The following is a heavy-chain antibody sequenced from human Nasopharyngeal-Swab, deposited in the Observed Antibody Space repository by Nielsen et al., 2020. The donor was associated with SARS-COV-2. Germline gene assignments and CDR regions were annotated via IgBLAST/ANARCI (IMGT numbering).Heavy chain of an antibody. CDR1: GFTFSSYW. CDR2: IKQDGSEK. CDR3: ARSDYSGYDLYFDY. Sequence: GESLKISCAASGFTFSSYWMSWVRQAPGKGLEWVANIKQDGSEKYYVDSVKGRFTISRDNAKNSLYLQMNSLRAEATAVYYCARSDYSGYDLYFDYWGQGTLVTVSS. D-gene: IGHD5-12*01. V-gene: IGHV3-7*01. J-gene: IGHJ4*02.